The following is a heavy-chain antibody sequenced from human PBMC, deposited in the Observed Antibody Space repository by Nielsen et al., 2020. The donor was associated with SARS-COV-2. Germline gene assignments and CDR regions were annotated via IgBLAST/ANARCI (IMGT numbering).Heavy chain of an antibody. CDR2: IYHSGST. J-gene: IGHJ2*01. V-gene: IGHV4-30-2*01. Sequence: SETLSLTCAVSGGSISSGGYSWSWIRQPPGKGLEWIGYIYHSGSTYYNPSLKSRGTISVDRSKNQFSLKLSSVTAAETEVYYCARAGFDDYGLLKLDGWGRGTLVTVSS. CDR3: ARAGFDDYGLLKLDG. CDR1: GGSISSGGYS. D-gene: IGHD4-17*01.